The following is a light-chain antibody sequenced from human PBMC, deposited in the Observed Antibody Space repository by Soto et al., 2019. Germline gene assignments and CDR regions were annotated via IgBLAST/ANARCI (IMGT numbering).Light chain of an antibody. V-gene: IGKV1-27*01. J-gene: IGKJ3*01. CDR2: AAS. CDR1: QGIRNF. CDR3: QKYSSVPV. Sequence: DIHMTQSPPSLSASVGDRVTITCRASQGIRNFVAWYQQKPGKAPKLLIYAASTLQSGVPSRFSGSGSGTDFTLTINSLQPEDVATYSCQKYSSVPVFGPGTKVEIK.